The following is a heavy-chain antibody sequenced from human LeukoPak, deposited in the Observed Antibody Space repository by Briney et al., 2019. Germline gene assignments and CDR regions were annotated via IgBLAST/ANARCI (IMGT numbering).Heavy chain of an antibody. D-gene: IGHD1-26*01. CDR3: AKDKFSGSYVVYYFDY. Sequence: GGSLRLSCAASGFPFSDYYMTWLRQAPGKGLEWVPAISDSGGSTYHADSVKGRFTISRDNSKNTLYLQMNSLRAEDTAVYYCAKDKFSGSYVVYYFDYWGQGTLVTVSS. J-gene: IGHJ4*02. CDR2: ISDSGGST. CDR1: GFPFSDYY. V-gene: IGHV3-23*01.